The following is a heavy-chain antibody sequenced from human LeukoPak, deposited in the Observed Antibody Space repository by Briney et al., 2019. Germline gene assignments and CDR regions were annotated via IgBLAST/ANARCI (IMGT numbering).Heavy chain of an antibody. Sequence: NPGRSLRLSCAASGFTFSSYSMNWVRQAPGKGLEWVSSISSSSSYIYYADSVKGRFTISRDNAKNSLYLQMNSLRAEDTAVYYCARGGGYDSHFDYWGQGTLVTVSS. J-gene: IGHJ4*02. V-gene: IGHV3-21*01. CDR1: GFTFSSYS. CDR2: ISSSSSYI. CDR3: ARGGGYDSHFDY. D-gene: IGHD5-12*01.